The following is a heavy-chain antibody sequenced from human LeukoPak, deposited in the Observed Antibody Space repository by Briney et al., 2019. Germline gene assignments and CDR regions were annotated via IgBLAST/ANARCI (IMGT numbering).Heavy chain of an antibody. CDR1: GGTFSSYA. Sequence: SVKVSCKASGGTFSSYAISWVRQAPGQGLEWMGGIIPIFGTANYAQKFQGRVTITADESTSTAYMELSSLRSEDTAVYYCARDKYQTGDRGLQLIKFDPWGQGTLVTVSS. CDR2: IIPIFGTA. CDR3: ARDKYQTGDRGLQLIKFDP. V-gene: IGHV1-69*13. J-gene: IGHJ5*02. D-gene: IGHD5-24*01.